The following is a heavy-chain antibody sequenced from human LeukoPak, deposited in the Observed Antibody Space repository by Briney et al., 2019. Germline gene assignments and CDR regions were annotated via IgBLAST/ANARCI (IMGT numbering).Heavy chain of an antibody. V-gene: IGHV3-74*01. J-gene: IGHJ4*02. CDR1: GFTFSNYV. CDR3: AYSSPSRSFDY. CDR2: INTDGSST. D-gene: IGHD6-13*01. Sequence: PGRSLRLSCAASGFTFSNYVMHWVRQAPGKGLVWVSRINTDGSSTNYADSVKGRFTISRDNAKNTLYLQMNSLRAEDTAVYYCAYSSPSRSFDYWGQGTLVTVSS.